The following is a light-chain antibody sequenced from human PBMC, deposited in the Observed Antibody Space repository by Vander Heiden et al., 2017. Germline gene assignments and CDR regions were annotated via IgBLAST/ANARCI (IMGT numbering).Light chain of an antibody. CDR3: RSYTGSNCV. CDR1: SSDVGGYNY. Sequence: QSALTQPRSVSGSPGQSVTISCTGTSSDVGGYNYVSWYQQHPGKAPKRMIYDVRKRPSGVPDRFSGSESANTATLTMSGVEAEDEYYYYSRSYTGSNCVFGGGTKLTVL. J-gene: IGLJ2*01. V-gene: IGLV2-11*01. CDR2: DVR.